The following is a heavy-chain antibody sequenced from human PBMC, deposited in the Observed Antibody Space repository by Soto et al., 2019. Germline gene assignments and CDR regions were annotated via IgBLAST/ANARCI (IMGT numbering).Heavy chain of an antibody. CDR2: ISGSGGST. CDR3: ARGPDPLDYYDSSGPLDY. Sequence: PGGSLRLSCAASGFTFSSYAMSWVRQAPGKGLELVSAISGSGGSTYYADSVKGRFTISRDNSKNTLYLQMNSLRAEDTAVYYCARGPDPLDYYDSSGPLDYWGQGTLVTVSS. V-gene: IGHV3-23*01. J-gene: IGHJ4*02. D-gene: IGHD3-22*01. CDR1: GFTFSSYA.